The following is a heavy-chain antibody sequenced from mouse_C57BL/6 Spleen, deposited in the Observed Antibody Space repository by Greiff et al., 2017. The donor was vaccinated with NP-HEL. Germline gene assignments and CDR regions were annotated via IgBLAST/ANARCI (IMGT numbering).Heavy chain of an antibody. D-gene: IGHD1-1*01. CDR3: ARSYCGNFDD. Sequence: QVQLQQPGAELVKPGASVKLSCKASGYTFTSYWMHWVKQRPGQGLEWIGMIHPNSGSTNYYEKFKSKATLTVDKSSSTDYMHLSSLTSEDTAVYYCARSYCGNFDDWGKGTTLTVSS. V-gene: IGHV1-64*01. CDR2: IHPNSGST. CDR1: GYTFTSYW. J-gene: IGHJ2*01.